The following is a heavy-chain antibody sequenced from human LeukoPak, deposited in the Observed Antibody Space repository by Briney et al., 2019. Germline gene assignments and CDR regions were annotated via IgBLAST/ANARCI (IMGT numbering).Heavy chain of an antibody. CDR1: GGTFSSYA. J-gene: IGHJ6*03. Sequence: GASVKVSCKASGGTFSSYAISWVRQAPGQGLEWMGGIIPIFGTANYAQKFQGRVTITTDESTSTAYMELSSLRSGDTAVYYCAKGGLYYYYYMDVWGKGTTVTVSS. D-gene: IGHD3-16*01. V-gene: IGHV1-69*05. CDR2: IIPIFGTA. CDR3: AKGGLYYYYYMDV.